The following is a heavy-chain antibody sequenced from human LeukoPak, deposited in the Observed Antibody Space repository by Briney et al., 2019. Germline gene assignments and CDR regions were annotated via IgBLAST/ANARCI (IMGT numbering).Heavy chain of an antibody. Sequence: PSESLSLTCTVSGGSINTYYWSWIRQPPGKALEWIGYLYNSGTTNYNPSLKSRVSISGDTSKNQFSLKLNSVTAADTAVYYCARRGVKITRFDYWGQGILVTVCS. V-gene: IGHV4-59*01. CDR2: LYNSGTT. CDR1: GGSINTYY. CDR3: ARRGVKITRFDY. D-gene: IGHD3-10*01. J-gene: IGHJ4*02.